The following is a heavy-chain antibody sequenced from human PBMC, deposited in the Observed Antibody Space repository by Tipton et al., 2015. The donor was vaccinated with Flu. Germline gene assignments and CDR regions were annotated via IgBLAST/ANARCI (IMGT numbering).Heavy chain of an antibody. V-gene: IGHV1-18*04. J-gene: IGHJ4*02. CDR3: ARCSGGTCYSWIDY. D-gene: IGHD2-15*01. CDR1: GYTFTSYA. Sequence: QLVQSGAEVKKPGASVKVSCKASGYTFTSYAISWVRQAPGRGLEWMGWISPYNGNTNYEQKLQDRVTVTTDTSTSTAYMELRSLRSDDTAVYYCARCSGGTCYSWIDYWGQGTLVTVSS. CDR2: ISPYNGNT.